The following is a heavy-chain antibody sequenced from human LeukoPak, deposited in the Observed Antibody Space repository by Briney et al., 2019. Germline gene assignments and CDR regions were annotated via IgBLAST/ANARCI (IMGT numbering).Heavy chain of an antibody. D-gene: IGHD4-11*01. J-gene: IGHJ4*02. Sequence: SETLSLTCTVSGGSISSSSYYWGWIRQPPGKGLEWIGSIYYSGSTYYNPSLKSRVTISVDTSKNQFSLKLSSVTAADTAVYYCARRSAGKSDYTVNYPYWGQGTLVTVSS. V-gene: IGHV4-39*07. CDR1: GGSISSSSYY. CDR3: ARRSAGKSDYTVNYPY. CDR2: IYYSGST.